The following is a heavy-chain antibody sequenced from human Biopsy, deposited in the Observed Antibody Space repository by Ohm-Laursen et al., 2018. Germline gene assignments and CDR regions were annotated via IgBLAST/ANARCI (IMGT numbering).Heavy chain of an antibody. D-gene: IGHD5-24*01. J-gene: IGHJ4*02. CDR1: GYTFTAYG. CDR3: ARGPSGVATIG. CDR2: ISTYNDDT. Sequence: SVKVSCKTSGYTFTAYGISWVRQAPGQGLEWMGWISTYNDDTNIAQKFQGRVSMTTDTSTRTAYMELRSLRSGDTAIYFCARGPSGVATIGRGQGTLVTVSS. V-gene: IGHV1-18*04.